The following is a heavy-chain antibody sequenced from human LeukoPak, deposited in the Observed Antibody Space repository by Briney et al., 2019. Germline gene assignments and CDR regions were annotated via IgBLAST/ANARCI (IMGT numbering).Heavy chain of an antibody. CDR1: GFSFGSHP. D-gene: IGHD6-13*01. J-gene: IGHJ1*01. Sequence: GGSLRLSCAASGFSFGSHPMNWVRQAPGKGLEWVSGITGSGDYTYYIDSVQGRFTISRDNSKNMLFLQMNSVRAEDTAVYYCTSLRGSSSQYFQYWGQGTLVTVSS. CDR3: TSLRGSSSQYFQY. CDR2: ITGSGDYT. V-gene: IGHV3-23*01.